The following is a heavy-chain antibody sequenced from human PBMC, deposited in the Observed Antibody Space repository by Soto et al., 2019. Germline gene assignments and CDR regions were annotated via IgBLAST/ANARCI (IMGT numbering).Heavy chain of an antibody. V-gene: IGHV3-74*03. D-gene: IGHD1-26*01. CDR1: KFTFSRYW. Sequence: SGGSLRLSCAASKFTFSRYWMHWVRQTPGKGLMWVSRINTDGSRTTYADSVKGRFTISRDNAKNTVFLDMNSLRAEDTAVYYCARVASGSYDWFDPWAQGTLVTVSS. CDR3: ARVASGSYDWFDP. J-gene: IGHJ5*02. CDR2: INTDGSRT.